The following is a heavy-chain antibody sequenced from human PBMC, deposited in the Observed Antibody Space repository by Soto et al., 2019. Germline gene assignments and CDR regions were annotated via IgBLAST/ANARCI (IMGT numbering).Heavy chain of an antibody. D-gene: IGHD6-13*01. CDR2: IYYTGGT. Sequence: QLQLQESGPGLVKPSETLSLTCTVSGGSIRSSSYYWGWIRQPPGKGLEWIASIYYTGGTYYNPSLNSPVTTSRYTSKNQFSLRLRSVTAADTAAYYWARLDRQQLADYGGQGTLVTVSS. CDR3: ARLDRQQLADY. V-gene: IGHV4-39*01. CDR1: GGSIRSSSYY. J-gene: IGHJ4*02.